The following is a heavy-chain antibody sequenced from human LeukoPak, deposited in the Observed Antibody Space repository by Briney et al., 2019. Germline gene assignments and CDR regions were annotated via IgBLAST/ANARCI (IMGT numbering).Heavy chain of an antibody. J-gene: IGHJ4*02. D-gene: IGHD2-15*01. CDR2: ISSSGSTI. CDR1: GFTFSDYY. V-gene: IGHV3-11*04. CDR3: ARDLSVVVAATRPDY. Sequence: GGSLRLSCAASGFTFSDYYMSWIRQAPGKGLEWVSYISSSGSTIYYADSVKGRFTISRDNAKNSLYLQMNSLRAEDTAVYYCARDLSVVVAATRPDYWGQGTLVTVSS.